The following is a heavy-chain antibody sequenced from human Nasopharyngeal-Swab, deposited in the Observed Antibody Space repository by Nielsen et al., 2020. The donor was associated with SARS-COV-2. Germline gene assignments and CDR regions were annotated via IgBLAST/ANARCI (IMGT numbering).Heavy chain of an antibody. Sequence: KVSCKGSGYSFTSYWIGWVRQMPGKGLEWMGIIYPGDSDTRFSPSFQGQVTISADKSITTAYLQWSSLKASDTAMYYCARRRYDSSGYEDYWGQGTLVTVSS. CDR2: IYPGDSDT. CDR1: GYSFTSYW. J-gene: IGHJ4*02. CDR3: ARRRYDSSGYEDY. D-gene: IGHD3-22*01. V-gene: IGHV5-51*01.